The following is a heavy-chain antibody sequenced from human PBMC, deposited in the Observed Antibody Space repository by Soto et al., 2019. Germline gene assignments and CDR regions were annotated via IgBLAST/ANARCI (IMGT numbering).Heavy chain of an antibody. CDR2: INPNSGST. CDR1: GYTFTNYY. D-gene: IGHD6-6*01. J-gene: IGHJ4*02. CDR3: ARDPSYSSSSSSYFEY. V-gene: IGHV1-2*04. Sequence: ASVKVSCKASGYTFTNYYIYWVRHAPGQGLEWMGWINPNSGSTNYAQKFQGWVTMTRDTSISTAYMELSRLRSDDTAVYYCARDPSYSSSSSSYFEYWGQGTLVTVSS.